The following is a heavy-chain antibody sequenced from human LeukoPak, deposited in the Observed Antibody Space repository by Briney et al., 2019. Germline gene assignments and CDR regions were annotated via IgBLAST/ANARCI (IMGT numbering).Heavy chain of an antibody. J-gene: IGHJ4*02. V-gene: IGHV3-23*01. D-gene: IGHD2-21*02. Sequence: GGSLRLSCAASGFTFSSYAMSWVRQAPGKGLEWVSAISGSGGSTYYADSVKGRFTISRDNSKNTLYLQMNSLRAEDTAVYYCAKTDCGGDCYSVGFDYWGQGTLVTVSS. CDR2: ISGSGGST. CDR1: GFTFSSYA. CDR3: AKTDCGGDCYSVGFDY.